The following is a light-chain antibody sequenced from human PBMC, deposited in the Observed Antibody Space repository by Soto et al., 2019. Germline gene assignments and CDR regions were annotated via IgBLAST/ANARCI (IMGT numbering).Light chain of an antibody. CDR2: EVT. CDR1: SANIGNNF. J-gene: IGLJ3*02. Sequence: QSVLTQPTSASGTPGQRVTISCSGRSANIGNNFVCWYQQLPGTAPRLMISEVTKRPSGVPDRFSGSRSGNTASLTVSGLQAEDEADYYCSSYADGNSWVFGGGTKLTVL. V-gene: IGLV1-47*01. CDR3: SSYADGNSWV.